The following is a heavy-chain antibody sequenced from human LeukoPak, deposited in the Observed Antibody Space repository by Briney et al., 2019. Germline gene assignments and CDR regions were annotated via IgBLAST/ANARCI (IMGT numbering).Heavy chain of an antibody. CDR1: GFTFSGSA. CDR3: TTEVRGVMGGY. D-gene: IGHD3-10*01. Sequence: PGGSLRLSCAASGFTFSGSAMHWVRQASGKGLEWVGRIRSKANSYATAYAASVKGRFTISRDDSKNTAYLQMNSLKTEDTAVYYCTTEVRGVMGGYWGQGTLVTVSS. J-gene: IGHJ4*02. V-gene: IGHV3-73*01. CDR2: IRSKANSYAT.